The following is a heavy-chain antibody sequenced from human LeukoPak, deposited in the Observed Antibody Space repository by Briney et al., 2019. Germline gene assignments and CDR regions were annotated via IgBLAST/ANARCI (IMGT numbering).Heavy chain of an antibody. D-gene: IGHD3-22*01. J-gene: IGHJ4*02. CDR2: LSYDGSNK. CDR3: ARMVHSSGSSFLDY. CDR1: GFTFSSYG. V-gene: IGHV3-30*03. Sequence: GGSLRLSCAASGFTFSSYGMHWVRQAPGKGLEWVTVLSYDGSNKYYADFVKGRFTISRDNSKNTLYLQMNSLRAEDTAVYYCARMVHSSGSSFLDYWGQGTLVTVSS.